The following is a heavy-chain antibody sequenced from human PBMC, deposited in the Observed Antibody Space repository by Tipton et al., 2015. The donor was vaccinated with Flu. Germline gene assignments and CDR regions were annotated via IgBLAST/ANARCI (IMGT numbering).Heavy chain of an antibody. Sequence: TLSLTCAVSGGSIRSFFGGWIRQPPGKGLELIGTIDYVGDTHYNPSLKSRATISADTSKNQFSLKLNSLTAADTAVYYCARLSYYDVDLKNYYFDYWGQGALVTVSS. CDR2: IDYVGDT. CDR3: ARLSYYDVDLKNYYFDY. V-gene: IGHV4-39*01. D-gene: IGHD3-10*02. J-gene: IGHJ4*02. CDR1: GGSIRSFF.